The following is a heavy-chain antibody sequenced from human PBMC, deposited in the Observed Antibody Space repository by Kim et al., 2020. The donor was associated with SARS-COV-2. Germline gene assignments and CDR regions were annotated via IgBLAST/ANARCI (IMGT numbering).Heavy chain of an antibody. V-gene: IGHV3-7*01. J-gene: IGHJ4*02. D-gene: IGHD3-10*01. Sequence: YVDSVKGRFTMARDNPQNSLYLQMSSLRTEDTAIYYCAALDTVQVPGGIWGQGTLVTVSS. CDR3: AALDTVQVPGGI.